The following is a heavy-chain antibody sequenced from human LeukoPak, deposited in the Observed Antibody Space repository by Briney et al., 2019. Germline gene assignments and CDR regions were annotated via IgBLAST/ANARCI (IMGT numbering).Heavy chain of an antibody. CDR2: ITSSRSYI. V-gene: IGHV3-21*01. D-gene: IGHD2-15*01. CDR1: GFTFSSYT. CDR3: ARDGGYCSGGSCYYYGMDV. J-gene: IGHJ6*02. Sequence: GGSLRLSCAASGFTFSSYTINWVRQAPGKGLEWVSSITSSRSYIYYADSLKGRFTISRDNAKNSLYLQMNSLRAEDTAVYYCARDGGYCSGGSCYYYGMDVWGQGTTVTVSS.